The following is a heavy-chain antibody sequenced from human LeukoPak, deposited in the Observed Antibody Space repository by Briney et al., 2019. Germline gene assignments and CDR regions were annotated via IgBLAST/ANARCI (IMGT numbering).Heavy chain of an antibody. J-gene: IGHJ4*02. D-gene: IGHD3-22*01. V-gene: IGHV3-21*01. CDR3: ASPGGGYYYDSSGYYTS. CDR2: ISSSSSYI. Sequence: GGSLRLSCAASGFTFSSYAMHWVRQAPGKGLEWVSSISSSSSYIYYADSVKGRFTISRDNAKNSLYLQMNSLRAEDTAVYYCASPGGGYYYDSSGYYTSWGQGTLVTVSS. CDR1: GFTFSSYA.